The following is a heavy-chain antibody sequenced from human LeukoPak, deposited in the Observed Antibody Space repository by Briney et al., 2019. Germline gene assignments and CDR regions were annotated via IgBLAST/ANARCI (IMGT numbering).Heavy chain of an antibody. CDR3: ARRAPIYGDYGLRY. CDR1: GGSFSGYY. V-gene: IGHV4-34*01. Sequence: SETLSLTCAVYGGSFSGYYWSWIRQPPGKGLEWIGEINHSGSTNYNPSLKSRVTISVDTSKNQFSLKLSSVTAADTAVYYCARRAPIYGDYGLRYWGQGTLVTVSS. J-gene: IGHJ4*02. CDR2: INHSGST. D-gene: IGHD4-17*01.